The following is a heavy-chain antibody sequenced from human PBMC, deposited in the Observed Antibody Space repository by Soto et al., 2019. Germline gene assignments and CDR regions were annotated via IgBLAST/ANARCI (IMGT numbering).Heavy chain of an antibody. CDR2: VSYSGSP. V-gene: IGHV4-59*01. J-gene: IGHJ4*02. D-gene: IGHD5-18*01. CDR3: ARGGPVQLWAFDY. Sequence: PSETLSLTCTVSGASISSYFWSWIRQPPGKGLEWVAYVSYSGSPHHNPSLQSRVTVSVDTSKSQFSLEVTSLTAADTAVYYCARGGPVQLWAFDYWGQGSLVTVSS. CDR1: GASISSYF.